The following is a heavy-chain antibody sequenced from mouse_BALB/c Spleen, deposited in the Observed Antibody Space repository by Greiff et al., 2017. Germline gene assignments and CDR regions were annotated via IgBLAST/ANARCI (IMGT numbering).Heavy chain of an antibody. D-gene: IGHD1-1*01. CDR2: IYPGDGDT. V-gene: IGHV1-87*01. Sequence: VQLQESGAELARPGASVKLSCKASGYTFTSYWMQWVKQRPGQGLEWIGAIYPGDGDTRYTQKFKGKATLTADKSSSTAYMQLSSLASEDSAVYYCARIPTDGSSYDYYAMDYWGQGTSVTVSS. CDR1: GYTFTSYW. CDR3: ARIPTDGSSYDYYAMDY. J-gene: IGHJ4*01.